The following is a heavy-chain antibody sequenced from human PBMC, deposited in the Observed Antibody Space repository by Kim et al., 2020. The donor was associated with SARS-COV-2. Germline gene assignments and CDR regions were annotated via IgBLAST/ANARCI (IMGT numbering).Heavy chain of an antibody. Sequence: SETLSLTCAVYGGSFSGYYWSWIRQPPGKGLEWIGEINHSGSTNYNPSLKSRVTISVDTSKNQFSLKLSSVTAADTAVYYCASIVVPAAMGRFYYYYYGMDVWGQGTTVTVSS. D-gene: IGHD2-2*01. V-gene: IGHV4-34*01. CDR2: INHSGST. CDR1: GGSFSGYY. J-gene: IGHJ6*02. CDR3: ASIVVPAAMGRFYYYYYGMDV.